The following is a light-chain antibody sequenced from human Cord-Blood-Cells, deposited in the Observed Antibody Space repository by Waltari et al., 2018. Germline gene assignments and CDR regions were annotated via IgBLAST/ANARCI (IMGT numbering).Light chain of an antibody. CDR1: TLRIDY. J-gene: IGLJ2*01. V-gene: IGLV3-19*01. CDR3: NSRDSSGNHLV. Sequence: SSELTPDPAVSFALGHTVRITCQGDTLRIDYAIWYQHKPGHAPLLVIYGKNTRPPGIPDRFSGSSSGNTASLTITGAQAEDEADYYCNSRDSSGNHLVFGGGTKLTVL. CDR2: GKN.